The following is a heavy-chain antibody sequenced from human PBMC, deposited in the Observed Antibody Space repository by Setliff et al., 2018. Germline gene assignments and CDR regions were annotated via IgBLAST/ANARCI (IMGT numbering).Heavy chain of an antibody. Sequence: SETLSLTCNVSGASVSSGSHYWSWIRQSAGEKPTWIGHVYSTGSTNYNPSFESRVSISVDKSNNQFSLKMTSVTAADTAMYYCVRDRYGRNSDGSGVYNWFDSWGQGILVTVSS. J-gene: IGHJ5*01. CDR2: VYSTGST. D-gene: IGHD2-15*01. CDR1: GASVSSGSHY. V-gene: IGHV4-61*09. CDR3: VRDRYGRNSDGSGVYNWFDS.